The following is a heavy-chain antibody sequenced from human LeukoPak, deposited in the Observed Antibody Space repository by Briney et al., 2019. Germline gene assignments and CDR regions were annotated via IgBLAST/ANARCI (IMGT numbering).Heavy chain of an antibody. D-gene: IGHD6-19*01. CDR3: AKGFFSPKQWLVHSAFDI. CDR2: ISGSGGST. CDR1: GFTFSNYG. V-gene: IGHV3-23*01. Sequence: PGGSLRLSCTASGFTFSNYGMVWVRQTPGRGLEWVSSISGSGGSTYYADSVKGRFTISRGNSKNTLYLQMNSLRAEDTAVYYCAKGFFSPKQWLVHSAFDIWGQGTMVTVSS. J-gene: IGHJ3*02.